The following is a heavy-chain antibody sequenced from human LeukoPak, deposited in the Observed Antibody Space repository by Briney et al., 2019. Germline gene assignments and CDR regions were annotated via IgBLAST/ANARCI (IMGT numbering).Heavy chain of an antibody. D-gene: IGHD2-2*01. CDR2: ISSSSSYI. CDR3: ARDTGYCSSTSCPGPDFDY. Sequence: GGSLRLSCAASGFTFSSYSMNWVRQAPGKGLEWVSSISSSSSYIYCADSVKGRFTISRDNAKNSLYLQMNSLRAEDTAVYYCARDTGYCSSTSCPGPDFDYWGQGTLVTVSS. CDR1: GFTFSSYS. J-gene: IGHJ4*02. V-gene: IGHV3-21*01.